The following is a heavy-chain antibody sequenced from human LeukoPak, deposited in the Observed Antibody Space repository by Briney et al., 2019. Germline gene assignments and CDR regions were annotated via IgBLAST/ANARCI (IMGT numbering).Heavy chain of an antibody. J-gene: IGHJ4*02. Sequence: GGSLRLSCAASGFTFSNACMSWVRQAPGKGLEWVGRIKSKTGGGPTDYAPPVKGRYTISRDDSNNTVSLQMNSLKTEDTGVYYCATLTLALVADYWGQGTLVTVSS. D-gene: IGHD3-10*01. CDR2: IKSKTGGGPT. V-gene: IGHV3-15*01. CDR3: ATLTLALVADY. CDR1: GFTFSNAC.